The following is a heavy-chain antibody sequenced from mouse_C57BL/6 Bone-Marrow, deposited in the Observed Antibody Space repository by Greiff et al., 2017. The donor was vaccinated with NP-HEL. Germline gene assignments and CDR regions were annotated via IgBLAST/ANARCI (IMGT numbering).Heavy chain of an antibody. CDR1: GFTFSSYG. CDR3: ARQGYYSNYGAY. CDR2: LSSGGSYT. J-gene: IGHJ3*01. Sequence: VQLKESGGDLVKPGGSLKLSCAASGFTFSSYGMSWVRQTPDKRLAWVATLSSGGSYTYYPASVKGRFTISRDNAKNTLYLQMSSLKSEDTAMYYCARQGYYSNYGAYWGQGTLVTVSA. D-gene: IGHD2-5*01. V-gene: IGHV5-6*01.